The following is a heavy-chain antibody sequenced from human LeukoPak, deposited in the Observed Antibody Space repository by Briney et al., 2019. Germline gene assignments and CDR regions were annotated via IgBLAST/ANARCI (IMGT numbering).Heavy chain of an antibody. CDR3: ARDAGGSYFDY. CDR1: GFTLSSYA. V-gene: IGHV3-30-3*01. CDR2: ISYDGSNK. D-gene: IGHD1-26*01. J-gene: IGHJ4*02. Sequence: GRSLRLSCAASGFTLSSYAMHWVRQAPGKGLEWVAVISYDGSNKYYADSVKGRFTISRDNSKNTLYLQMNSLRAEDTAVYYCARDAGGSYFDYWGQGTLVTVSS.